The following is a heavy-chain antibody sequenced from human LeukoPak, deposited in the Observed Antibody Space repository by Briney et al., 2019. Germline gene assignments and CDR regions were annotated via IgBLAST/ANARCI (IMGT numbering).Heavy chain of an antibody. V-gene: IGHV4-59*01. Sequence: SETLSLTCTVSGGSISSYYWSWIRQPPGKGLEWIGYIYYSGSTNYHPSLKSRVTISVDTSKNQFSLKLSSVTAADTAVYYCARATTRGYYFDYWGQGTLVTVSS. CDR1: GGSISSYY. J-gene: IGHJ4*02. D-gene: IGHD4-17*01. CDR3: ARATTRGYYFDY. CDR2: IYYSGST.